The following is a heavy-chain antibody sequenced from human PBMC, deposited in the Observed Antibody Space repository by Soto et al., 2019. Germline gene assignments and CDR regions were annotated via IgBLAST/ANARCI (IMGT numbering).Heavy chain of an antibody. Sequence: QVQLVQSGPEVKKPGSSVKVSCKASGDTFNSYVITWVRQAPGQGLVWPGGIITAFGTTSYAQNFQDRLTIAADEAATTARMELSSLASDDTAMYYCTRSYGYTFGGSLDNWGQGPLVSVSS. V-gene: IGHV1-69*01. D-gene: IGHD5-18*01. CDR1: GDTFNSYV. CDR3: TRSYGYTFGGSLDN. CDR2: IITAFGTT. J-gene: IGHJ4*02.